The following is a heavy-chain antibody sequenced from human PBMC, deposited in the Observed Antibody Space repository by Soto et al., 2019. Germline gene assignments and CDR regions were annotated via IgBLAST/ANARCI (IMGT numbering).Heavy chain of an antibody. CDR1: GGSISSYY. Sequence: SETLSLTCTVSGGSISSYYWSWIRQPPGKGLEWIGYIYYSGSTNYNPSLKSRVTISVDTSKNQFSLKLSSVTAADTAVYYCARLVYYSGEVTDSYMDVWGKGTTVTVS. J-gene: IGHJ6*03. CDR2: IYYSGST. V-gene: IGHV4-59*01. CDR3: ARLVYYSGEVTDSYMDV. D-gene: IGHD3-10*01.